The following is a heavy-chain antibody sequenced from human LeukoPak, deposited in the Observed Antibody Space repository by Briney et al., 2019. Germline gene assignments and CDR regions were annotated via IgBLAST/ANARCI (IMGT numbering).Heavy chain of an antibody. J-gene: IGHJ4*02. CDR1: GFTFSSYA. D-gene: IGHD3-10*01. CDR3: RGVVIRVILVGFHKEANYFDS. V-gene: IGHV3-23*01. Sequence: PGGSLRLSCAASGFTFSSYAMSWVHQAPGKGLEWVSAISGSGGSTYYADSVKGRFSISRDNPKNTLYLQMNSLRAEDTAVYAKRGVVIRVILVGFHKEANYFDSWGQGALVTVSS. CDR2: ISGSGGST.